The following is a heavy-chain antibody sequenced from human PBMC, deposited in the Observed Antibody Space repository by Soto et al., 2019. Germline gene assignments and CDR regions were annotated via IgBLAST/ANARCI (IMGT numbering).Heavy chain of an antibody. CDR3: ARRTREYCSGGSCPNWFDP. Sequence: SETLSLTCTVSGGSISSYYWSRIRQPPGKGLEWIGYIYYSGSTNYNPSLKSRVTISVDTPKNQFSLKLSSVTAADTAVYYCARRTREYCSGGSCPNWFDPWGQGTLVTVSS. CDR2: IYYSGST. CDR1: GGSISSYY. J-gene: IGHJ5*02. D-gene: IGHD2-15*01. V-gene: IGHV4-59*08.